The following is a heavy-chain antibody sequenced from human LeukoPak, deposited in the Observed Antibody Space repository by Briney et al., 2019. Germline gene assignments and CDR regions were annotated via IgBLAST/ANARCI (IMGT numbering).Heavy chain of an antibody. CDR1: GFTFSSYA. CDR2: ISGSGGST. Sequence: GGPLRLSCAASGFTFSSYAMSWVRQAPGKGLEWVSAISGSGGSTYYADSVKGRFTISRDNSKNTLYLQMNSLKTEDTAVYYCTRHRPYYGSDHWGQGTLVTVSS. V-gene: IGHV3-23*01. CDR3: TRHRPYYGSDH. J-gene: IGHJ4*02. D-gene: IGHD3-10*01.